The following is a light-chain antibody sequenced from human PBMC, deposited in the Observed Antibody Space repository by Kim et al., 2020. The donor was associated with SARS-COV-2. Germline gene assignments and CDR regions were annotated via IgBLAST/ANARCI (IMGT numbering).Light chain of an antibody. CDR3: QQRSNWPPYT. V-gene: IGKV3-11*01. CDR2: DAS. Sequence: PGEGATLPCRASQSVSSSNLAWYQQKPGQAPRLLIYDASNSATDIPARFSGSGSGTDFTLTTSSLEPEALAVYYCQQRSNWPPYTFGQGTKL. CDR1: QSVSSSN. J-gene: IGKJ2*01.